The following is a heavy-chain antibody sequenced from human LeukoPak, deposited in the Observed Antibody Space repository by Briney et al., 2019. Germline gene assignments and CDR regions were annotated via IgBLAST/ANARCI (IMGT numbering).Heavy chain of an antibody. V-gene: IGHV4-39*07. Sequence: SETLSLTCTVSGGSVSSGSYYWTWIRQPPGKGLEWIGEINHSGSTNYNPSLKSRVTISVDTSKNQFSLKLSSVTAADTAVYYCARRLLRSMTNLDYWGQGTLVTVSS. CDR3: ARRLLRSMTNLDY. J-gene: IGHJ4*02. D-gene: IGHD4-11*01. CDR1: GGSVSSGSYY. CDR2: INHSGST.